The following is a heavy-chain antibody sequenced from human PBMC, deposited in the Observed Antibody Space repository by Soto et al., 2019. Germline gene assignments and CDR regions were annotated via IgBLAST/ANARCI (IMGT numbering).Heavy chain of an antibody. V-gene: IGHV3-23*01. Sequence: EVQLLESGGDLVQPGGSLRLSCAGSGFTFNTFAKAWVRQGPGKGLEWVSGISGSGDGTYYAESVKGRFTISRDNSKNTAYLQMSSLSVEDTAVYYCAKSKSVTMVRGVNWYFDLWGRGTLVSVSS. CDR1: GFTFNTFA. CDR3: AKSKSVTMVRGVNWYFDL. D-gene: IGHD3-10*01. J-gene: IGHJ2*01. CDR2: ISGSGDGT.